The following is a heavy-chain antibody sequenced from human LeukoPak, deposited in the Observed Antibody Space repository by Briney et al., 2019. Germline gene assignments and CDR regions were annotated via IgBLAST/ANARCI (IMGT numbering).Heavy chain of an antibody. CDR2: IKQDGSEK. V-gene: IGHV3-7*01. Sequence: GGSLRLSCAASGFTFSSYWMSWVRQAPGKGLEWVANIKQDGSEKYYVDSVKGRFTISRDNAKNSLYLQMNSLRAEDTAVYYCARDTSYDSSGYYYEAPFDYWGQGTLVTVSS. D-gene: IGHD3-22*01. CDR1: GFTFSSYW. J-gene: IGHJ4*02. CDR3: ARDTSYDSSGYYYEAPFDY.